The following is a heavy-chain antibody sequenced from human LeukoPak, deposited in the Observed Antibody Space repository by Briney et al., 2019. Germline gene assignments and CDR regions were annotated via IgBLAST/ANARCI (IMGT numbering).Heavy chain of an antibody. CDR1: GFTFSSYG. J-gene: IGHJ5*02. V-gene: IGHV3-30*18. D-gene: IGHD5-12*01. CDR2: ISYDGSNK. Sequence: GGSLRLSCAASGFTFSSYGMHWIRQALGKGLEWVAVISYDGSNKYYADSVKGRFTISRDNSKNTLSLQMNSLRAEDTAVYYCAKDVTGYSGYDPWGQGTLVTVSS. CDR3: AKDVTGYSGYDP.